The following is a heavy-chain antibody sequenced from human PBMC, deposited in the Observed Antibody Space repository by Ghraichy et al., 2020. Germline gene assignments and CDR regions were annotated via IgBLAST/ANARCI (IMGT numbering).Heavy chain of an antibody. V-gene: IGHV3-21*01. D-gene: IGHD2-15*01. CDR3: ARARWGYCSGGSCYGDAFDI. CDR1: GFTFSSYS. CDR2: ISSSSSYI. Sequence: LSLTCAASGFTFSSYSMNWVRQAPGKGLEWVSSISSSSSYIYYADSVKGRFTISRDNAKNSLYLQMNSLRAEDTAVYYCARARWGYCSGGSCYGDAFDIWGQGTMVTVSS. J-gene: IGHJ3*02.